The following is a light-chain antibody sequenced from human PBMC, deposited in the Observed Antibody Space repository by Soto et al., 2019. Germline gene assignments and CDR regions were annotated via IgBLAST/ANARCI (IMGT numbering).Light chain of an antibody. CDR3: HHYGSSPPYT. V-gene: IGKV3-20*01. CDR2: GAS. Sequence: EIVLTQSPDTLSLSPGERATVSCRASQSVSNNDLAWYQQRPGQAPRLLLYGASTRPTDIPDRFSGSGSGTEFTLTISRLEPEDFAVYYCHHYGSSPPYTFGQGTKLDIK. CDR1: QSVSNND. J-gene: IGKJ2*01.